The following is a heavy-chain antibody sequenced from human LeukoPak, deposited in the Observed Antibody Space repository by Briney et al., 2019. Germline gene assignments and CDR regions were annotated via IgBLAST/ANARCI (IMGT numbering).Heavy chain of an antibody. CDR3: ARGLSGLPAYGFDY. D-gene: IGHD3-22*01. CDR2: INHSGST. CDR1: GGSFSGYY. V-gene: IGHV4-34*01. J-gene: IGHJ4*02. Sequence: SETLSLTCAVYGGSFSGYYWSWIRQPPGKGLEWIGEINHSGSTNYNPSLKSRVTISVDTSKNQFSLKLSSVTAADTAVYYCARGLSGLPAYGFDYWGQGTLVTVSS.